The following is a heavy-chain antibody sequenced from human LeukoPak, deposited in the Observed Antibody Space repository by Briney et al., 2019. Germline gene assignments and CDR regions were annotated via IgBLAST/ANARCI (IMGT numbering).Heavy chain of an antibody. CDR1: GFTFSGYW. CDR2: VATGGTGP. D-gene: IGHD4-23*01. Sequence: GGSLRLSCAASGFTFSGYWMHRVRQAPGKGLVWVSRVATGGTGPSYADSVKGRFTISRDNAKNTLYLQMNSLSAEDTAVYFCARDMGPYGGSPGASWGQGTLVTVSS. J-gene: IGHJ5*02. V-gene: IGHV3-74*01. CDR3: ARDMGPYGGSPGAS.